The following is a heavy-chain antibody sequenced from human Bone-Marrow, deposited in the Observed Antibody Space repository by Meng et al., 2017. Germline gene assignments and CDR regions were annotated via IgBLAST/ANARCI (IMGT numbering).Heavy chain of an antibody. Sequence: QVQLQPWGGGLLKTSETLSLTCAVYGGSFSGYYWIWIRQPPGKGLAWMGEINHSGSTNYKPSLKSRVTMSVDTSKNQFSLKLSSVTAADTAVYYCARDCSSSSCSLDYWGQGTLVTVSS. J-gene: IGHJ4*02. CDR2: INHSGST. CDR3: ARDCSSSSCSLDY. V-gene: IGHV4-34*01. D-gene: IGHD2-2*01. CDR1: GGSFSGYY.